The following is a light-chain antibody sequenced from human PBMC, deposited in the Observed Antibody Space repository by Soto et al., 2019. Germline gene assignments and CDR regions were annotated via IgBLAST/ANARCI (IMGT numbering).Light chain of an antibody. CDR1: QSVTSNY. J-gene: IGKJ1*01. CDR2: AAS. Sequence: EVVLTQSPGTVSLSPGERATLSCRASQSVTSNYLAWYQQKPGQAPRLLIYAASSRATGIPDRFSGSGSGTAVTLSSSRLEPEDSAVYYCQQYGSSVTWTFGQGTKVEIK. CDR3: QQYGSSVTWT. V-gene: IGKV3-20*01.